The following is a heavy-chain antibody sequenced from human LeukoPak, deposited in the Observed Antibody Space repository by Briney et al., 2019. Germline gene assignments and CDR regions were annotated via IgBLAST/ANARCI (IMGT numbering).Heavy chain of an antibody. J-gene: IGHJ6*02. CDR1: GGSFSGYY. CDR2: IKHSGRT. CDR3: ARGIAYDSSGLGFPLGVRMDV. D-gene: IGHD3-22*01. V-gene: IGHV4-34*01. Sequence: SETLSLTCAVSGGSFSGYYWSWIRHPPGKGREWIGQIKHSGRTNYNPSLKSRVTISLHTSKKQFSLKLSSVTAEDTVVYYCARGIAYDSSGLGFPLGVRMDVWGQGTTVTVSS.